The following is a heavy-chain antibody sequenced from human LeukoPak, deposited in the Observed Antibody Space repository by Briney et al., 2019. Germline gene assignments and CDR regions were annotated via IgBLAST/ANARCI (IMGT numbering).Heavy chain of an antibody. V-gene: IGHV1-69*05. J-gene: IGHJ1*01. CDR2: IIPNFGTA. CDR1: GGTFSSYA. Sequence: ASVKVSFKASGGTFSSYAISWVRQAPGQGLEWMGGIIPNFGTANYAQKFQGRVTMTRDTSTGTAYMELSSLRFEDTAVYYCARVPLHDSSGHYYPHWGQGTLVTVSS. D-gene: IGHD3-22*01. CDR3: ARVPLHDSSGHYYPH.